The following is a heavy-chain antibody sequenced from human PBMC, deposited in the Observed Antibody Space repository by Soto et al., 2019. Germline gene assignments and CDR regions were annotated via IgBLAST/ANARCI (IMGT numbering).Heavy chain of an antibody. D-gene: IGHD3-22*01. Sequence: GGSLRLSCAASGFTFSSYGMHWVRQAPGKGLEWVAVIWYDGSNKYYADSVKGRFTISRDNSKNTLYLQMKSLRAEDTAVYYCARVYYNSSGYDAFDIWGQGTMVTVSS. CDR1: GFTFSSYG. CDR3: ARVYYNSSGYDAFDI. CDR2: IWYDGSNK. J-gene: IGHJ3*02. V-gene: IGHV3-33*01.